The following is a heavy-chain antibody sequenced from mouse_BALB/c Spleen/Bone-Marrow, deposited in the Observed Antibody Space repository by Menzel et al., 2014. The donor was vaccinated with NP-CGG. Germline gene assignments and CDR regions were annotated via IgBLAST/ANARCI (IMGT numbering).Heavy chain of an antibody. CDR1: GFTFSSSG. D-gene: IGHD3-3*01. Sequence: VPLVESGGDLVKPGGSLKLSCAASGFTFSSSGMSWVRQTPDKRLEWVATISSGGSYTYYPDSVKGRLTISRDNAKNTLYLQMSSLKSEDTAMYYCARHRDAMDYWGQGTSVTVSS. CDR2: ISSGGSYT. CDR3: ARHRDAMDY. J-gene: IGHJ4*01. V-gene: IGHV5-6*01.